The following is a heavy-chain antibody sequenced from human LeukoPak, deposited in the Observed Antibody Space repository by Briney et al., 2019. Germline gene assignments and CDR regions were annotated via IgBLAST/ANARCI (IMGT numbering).Heavy chain of an antibody. D-gene: IGHD2-2*01. CDR3: ARDLGYCSSTSCYAWFDP. V-gene: IGHV3-20*04. CDR1: GLTFDDYG. Sequence: PGGSLRLSCAASGLTFDDYGMSWVRQAPGKGLEWVSGINWNGGSTGYADSVKGRFTISRDNAKNSLYLQMNSLRAEDTALYYCARDLGYCSSTSCYAWFDPWGQGTLVTVSS. J-gene: IGHJ5*02. CDR2: INWNGGST.